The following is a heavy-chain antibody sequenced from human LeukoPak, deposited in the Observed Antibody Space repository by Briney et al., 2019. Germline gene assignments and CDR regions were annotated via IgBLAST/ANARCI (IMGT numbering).Heavy chain of an antibody. D-gene: IGHD5-24*01. V-gene: IGHV1-69*13. J-gene: IGHJ6*02. Sequence: ASVKVSCKASGGTFSSYAISWVRQAPGQGLEWMGGIIPIFGTANYAQKLQGRVTITADESTSTAYMELSSLRSEDTAVYYCARGNKWRRWLLDVWGQGTTVTVSS. CDR2: IIPIFGTA. CDR1: GGTFSSYA. CDR3: ARGNKWRRWLLDV.